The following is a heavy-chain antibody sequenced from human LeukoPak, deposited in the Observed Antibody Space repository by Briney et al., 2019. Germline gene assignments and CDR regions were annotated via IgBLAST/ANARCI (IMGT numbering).Heavy chain of an antibody. V-gene: IGHV3-23*01. D-gene: IGHD3-22*01. CDR1: GFTLSSYA. J-gene: IGHJ4*02. CDR3: AKDQLYYDSSGYYYYFDY. CDR2: ISVSGNT. Sequence: GGSLRLSCAASGFTLSSYAMSWVRQGPGKGLEWVSAISVSGNTYHADSVKGRFTISRDNSKNTLYLQMNSLRAEDTAVYYCAKDQLYYDSSGYYYYFDYWGQGTLVTVSS.